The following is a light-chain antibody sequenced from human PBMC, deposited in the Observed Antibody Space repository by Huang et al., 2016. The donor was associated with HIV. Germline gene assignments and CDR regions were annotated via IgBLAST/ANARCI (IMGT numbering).Light chain of an antibody. Sequence: DIQMTQSPSTLSASVGDTVTITCRASQNINTWLAWYQQKPGKAPKLLMYEASTLESGDPSRFSGSGSGTEFTLTISSLQPDDFATYYCQQYSSYLYTFGQGTKLDIK. CDR2: EAS. V-gene: IGKV1-5*03. J-gene: IGKJ2*01. CDR3: QQYSSYLYT. CDR1: QNINTW.